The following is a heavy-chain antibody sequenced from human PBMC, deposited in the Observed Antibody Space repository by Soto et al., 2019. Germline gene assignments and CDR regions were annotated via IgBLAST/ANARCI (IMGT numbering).Heavy chain of an antibody. CDR1: GFTFSTYA. J-gene: IGHJ4*02. CDR3: AKDRPRRTSGYFFYY. CDR2: VSDSGLNT. V-gene: IGHV3-23*01. D-gene: IGHD1-1*01. Sequence: EVQLLESGGKLVQPGGSLTLSCAASGFTFSTYAMAWVRQSPGKGLEWVSGVSDSGLNTDYADPVKGRFYISRDNSKNTVSLHMNSLRAEDTALYYFAKDRPRRTSGYFFYYWGQGTPVTVSS.